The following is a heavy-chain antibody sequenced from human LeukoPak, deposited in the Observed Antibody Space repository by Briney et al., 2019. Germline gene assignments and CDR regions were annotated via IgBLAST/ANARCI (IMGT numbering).Heavy chain of an antibody. Sequence: SETLSLTCTVSGGSIRSYYWGWIRQPPGKGLEWIGSYYNSGSTNYNPSLNRRVSMSADLSKNQLSLNLNSVTAVDTAVYYCAGGSQWLAFDSWGQGTLVSVSS. CDR1: GGSIRSYY. D-gene: IGHD6-19*01. CDR2: YYNSGST. CDR3: AGGSQWLAFDS. J-gene: IGHJ4*02. V-gene: IGHV4-59*08.